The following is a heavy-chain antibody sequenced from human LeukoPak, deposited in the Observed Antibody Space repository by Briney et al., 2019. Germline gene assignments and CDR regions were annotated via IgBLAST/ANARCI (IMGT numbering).Heavy chain of an antibody. CDR2: IYYSGST. V-gene: IGHV4-30-4*07. Sequence: PSETLSLTCTVSGVSISSGGYSWNWIRQPPGKGLEWIGYIYYSGSTYSNPSLKSRVNIAVDTSKNQFSLKLSSVTAADTAVYYCARSVVRGVLRFDYWGQGSLVTVSS. D-gene: IGHD3-10*01. CDR1: GVSISSGGYS. CDR3: ARSVVRGVLRFDY. J-gene: IGHJ4*02.